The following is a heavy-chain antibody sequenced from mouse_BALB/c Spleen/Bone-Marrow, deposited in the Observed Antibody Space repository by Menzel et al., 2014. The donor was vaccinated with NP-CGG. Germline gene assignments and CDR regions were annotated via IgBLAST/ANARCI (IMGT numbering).Heavy chain of an antibody. CDR2: INPSSGYT. J-gene: IGHJ3*01. Sequence: QVQLKESAAELARPGASVKMSCKASGYTFXSYTMHWVKQRPGQGLEWIGYINPSSGYTEYNQKFKDKTTLTADKSSSTAYMQLSSLTSEDSAVYYCARENYYGSSYRFAYWGQGTLVTVSA. CDR1: GYTFXSYT. D-gene: IGHD1-1*01. CDR3: ARENYYGSSYRFAY. V-gene: IGHV1-4*02.